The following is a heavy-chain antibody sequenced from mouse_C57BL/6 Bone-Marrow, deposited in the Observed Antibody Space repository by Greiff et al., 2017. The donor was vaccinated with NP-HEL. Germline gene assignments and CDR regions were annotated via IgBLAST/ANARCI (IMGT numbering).Heavy chain of an antibody. V-gene: IGHV1-55*01. Sequence: VQLQQSGAELVKPGASVKMSCKASGYTFTSYWITWVKQRPGQGLEWIGDIYPGSGSTNYNEKFKSKATLTVDTSSSTAYMQLSSLTSEDSAVYYCARVLYYYAMDYWGQGTSVTVSS. CDR1: GYTFTSYW. CDR3: ARVLYYYAMDY. J-gene: IGHJ4*01. D-gene: IGHD2-3*01. CDR2: IYPGSGST.